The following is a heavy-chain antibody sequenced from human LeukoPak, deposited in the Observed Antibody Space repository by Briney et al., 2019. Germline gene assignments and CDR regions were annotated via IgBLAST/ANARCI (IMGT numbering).Heavy chain of an antibody. J-gene: IGHJ4*02. D-gene: IGHD3-22*01. CDR2: IYDSGCT. CDR3: ARLDYYDSSGLIDY. V-gene: IGHV4-39*01. CDR1: GGSIASRNYY. Sequence: PSETLSLTCTVSGGSIASRNYYWGWIRQPPGKGLEWIGTIYDSGCTYYNPSLKSRVTISVDTSKNQFPLKLNSVTAADTAAYYCARLDYYDSSGLIDYWGQGTLVIVSS.